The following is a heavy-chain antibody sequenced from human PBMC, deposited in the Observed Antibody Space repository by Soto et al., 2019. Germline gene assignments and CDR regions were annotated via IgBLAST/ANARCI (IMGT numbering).Heavy chain of an antibody. Sequence: QVQLVQSGAEVKKPGASVKVSCKASGYTFTSYDINWVRQATGQGLEWMGWMNPNSGNTGYAQKFQGRVTMTRNTSISTAYMELSSLRSEHTAVYYCARGINYYASGDDAFDIWGQGTMVTVSS. CDR3: ARGINYYASGDDAFDI. CDR2: MNPNSGNT. CDR1: GYTFTSYD. D-gene: IGHD3-10*01. V-gene: IGHV1-8*01. J-gene: IGHJ3*02.